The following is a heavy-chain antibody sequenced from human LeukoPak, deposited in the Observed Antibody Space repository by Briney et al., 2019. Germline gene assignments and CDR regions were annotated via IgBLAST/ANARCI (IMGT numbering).Heavy chain of an antibody. CDR2: ISYDGRNK. CDR1: GFTFSSYT. J-gene: IGHJ5*02. Sequence: PGGSLRLSCAASGFTFSSYTIHWVRQAPGKGLEWVTIISYDGRNKYYADSVKGRFTISRDNSKNTLYLQMNSLRAEDTAVYYCARGGQGYDLNWFDPWGQGTLVTVSS. CDR3: ARGGQGYDLNWFDP. V-gene: IGHV3-30*04. D-gene: IGHD3-3*01.